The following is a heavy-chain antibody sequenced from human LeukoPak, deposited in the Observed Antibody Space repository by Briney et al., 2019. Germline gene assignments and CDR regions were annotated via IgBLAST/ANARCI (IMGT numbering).Heavy chain of an antibody. CDR1: GFTFSTAW. D-gene: IGHD3-10*01. J-gene: IGHJ6*03. CDR2: IKSKSDGGTT. V-gene: IGHV3-15*01. CDR3: VMASLDYLRDFHYIDV. Sequence: PGGSLRLSCAASGFTFSTAWMIWVRQAPGKGLEWVGRIKSKSDGGTTDYAAPVKGRFTISRDDSKNTLFLQINSLKSEDTAVYYCVMASLDYLRDFHYIDVWGKGTTVTVSS.